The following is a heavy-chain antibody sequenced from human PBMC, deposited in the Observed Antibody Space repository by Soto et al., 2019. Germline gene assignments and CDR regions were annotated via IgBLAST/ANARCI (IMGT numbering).Heavy chain of an antibody. J-gene: IGHJ4*02. CDR3: AGERDYYY. V-gene: IGHV4-59*01. Sequence: QVQLQESGPGLVKPSETLSLTCTVSGGSIRSYYWSWIRQSPGKGLEWIGYIYYSGSTYYNPSLKSRVAISVDTSKNQFSLKLSSVTAADTAVYYCAGERDYYYWGQGTLVTVSS. D-gene: IGHD4-17*01. CDR1: GGSIRSYY. CDR2: IYYSGST.